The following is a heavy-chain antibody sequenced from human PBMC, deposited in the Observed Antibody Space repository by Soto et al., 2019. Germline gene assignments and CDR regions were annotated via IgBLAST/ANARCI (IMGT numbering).Heavy chain of an antibody. CDR1: GFTFGDYA. V-gene: IGHV3-49*04. D-gene: IGHD5-12*01. CDR2: IRSKAYGGAA. Sequence: PGGSLRLSCSASGFTFGDYAVSWVRQAPGKGLEWVGFIRSKAYGGAADYAASVKGRFTFSRDDSKSIAYLQMNSLSSEDTAVYYCVTQGVPTIKVFEFWGLGTLVTVS. CDR3: VTQGVPTIKVFEF. J-gene: IGHJ4*02.